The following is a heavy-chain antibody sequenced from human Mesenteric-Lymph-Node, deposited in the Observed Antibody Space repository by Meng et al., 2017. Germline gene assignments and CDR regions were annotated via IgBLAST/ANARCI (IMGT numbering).Heavy chain of an antibody. D-gene: IGHD3-22*01. CDR1: GYTFTNYG. Sequence: QVRLVQSGAEVKKPGASMKVSCLASGYTFTNYGISWVRQAPGQGLEWMGWISAYNGNTNYAQKLQGRVTMTTDTSMSTAYMELRSLRSDDTAVYYCARVSDDYDRTGYYNFDYWGQGTLVTVSS. CDR2: ISAYNGNT. V-gene: IGHV1-18*01. J-gene: IGHJ4*02. CDR3: ARVSDDYDRTGYYNFDY.